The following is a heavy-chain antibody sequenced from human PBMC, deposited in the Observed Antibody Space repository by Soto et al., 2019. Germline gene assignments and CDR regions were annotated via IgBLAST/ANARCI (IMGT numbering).Heavy chain of an antibody. CDR3: ARSIWSGYFGQGFDY. V-gene: IGHV3-72*01. J-gene: IGHJ4*02. CDR1: GFTFSDHY. Sequence: PGGSLRLSCAASGFTFSDHYMDWVRQAPGKGLEWIGRIRNKPNSYSTEYAASVKGRFTISRDDSKNSLYLQMNSLKTEDTAVYYCARSIWSGYFGQGFDYWGQGTLVTVSS. CDR2: IRNKPNSYST. D-gene: IGHD3-3*01.